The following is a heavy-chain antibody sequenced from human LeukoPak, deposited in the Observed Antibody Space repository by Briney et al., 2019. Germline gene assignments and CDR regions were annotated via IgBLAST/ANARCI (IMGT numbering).Heavy chain of an antibody. CDR1: GFTFSSYS. D-gene: IGHD4-17*01. Sequence: GGSLRLSCAASGFTFSSYSMNWVRQAPGKGLEWVSSISSSSSYIYYADSVKGRFTISRDNAKNSLYLQMNSLRAEDTAVYYCAKYGDYVIWFDPWGQGTRVTVSS. J-gene: IGHJ5*02. CDR2: ISSSSSYI. CDR3: AKYGDYVIWFDP. V-gene: IGHV3-21*01.